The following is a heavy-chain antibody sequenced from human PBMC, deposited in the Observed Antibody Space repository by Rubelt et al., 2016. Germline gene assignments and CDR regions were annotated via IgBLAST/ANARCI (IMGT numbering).Heavy chain of an antibody. CDR1: GGSISSSSYY. V-gene: IGHV4-39*07. J-gene: IGHJ4*02. D-gene: IGHD5-24*01. CDR3: ARLGRDGYNLAY. CDR2: IYYGGST. Sequence: QLQLQESGPGLVKPSETLSLTCTVSGGSISSSSYYWGWIRQPPGKGLEWIGSIYYGGSTYYNPSLRGRVTISVDTSKNQFSRKLSSVTAADTAVYYCARLGRDGYNLAYWGQGTLVTVSS.